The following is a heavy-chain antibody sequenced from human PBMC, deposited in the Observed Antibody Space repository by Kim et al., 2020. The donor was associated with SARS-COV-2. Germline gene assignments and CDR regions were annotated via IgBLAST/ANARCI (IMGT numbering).Heavy chain of an antibody. CDR3: ASALYGTSVAGTVESYYFDY. J-gene: IGHJ4*02. D-gene: IGHD6-19*01. CDR1: GGSISSYY. CDR2: IYYSGST. Sequence: SETLSLTCTVSGGSISSYYWSWIRQPPGKGLEWIGYIYYSGSTNYNPSLKSRVTISVDTSKNQFSLKLSSVTAADTAVYYCASALYGTSVAGTVESYYFDYWGQGTLVTVSS. V-gene: IGHV4-59*01.